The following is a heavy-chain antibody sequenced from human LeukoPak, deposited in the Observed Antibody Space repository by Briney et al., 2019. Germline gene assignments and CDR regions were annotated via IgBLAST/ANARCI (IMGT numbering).Heavy chain of an antibody. V-gene: IGHV1-8*03. CDR3: ARDDLTGGVDY. CDR2: MNPNSGNT. CDR1: GYTFTSYD. Sequence: TSVKVSCKASGYTFTSYDINWVRQATGQGLEWMGWMNPNSGNTGYAQKFQGRVTVTRNTSISTAYMELSSLRSEDTAVYYCARDDLTGGVDYWGQGTLVTVSS. J-gene: IGHJ4*02. D-gene: IGHD1-26*01.